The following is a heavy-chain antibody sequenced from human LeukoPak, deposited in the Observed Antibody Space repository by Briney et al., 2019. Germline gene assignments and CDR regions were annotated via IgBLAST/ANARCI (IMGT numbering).Heavy chain of an antibody. CDR3: ARDIGNHFGGLDHYYYDY. CDR1: GGSISSGGYS. D-gene: IGHD2-15*01. J-gene: IGHJ4*02. Sequence: PSETLSLTCAVSGGSISSGGYSWSWIRQPPGKGLEWIAYMYYSGPTYYNPSLKSRVSISVDTSKNQFSLKLSSVTAADTAVYYCARDIGNHFGGLDHYYYDYWGPGTLVTVSS. CDR2: MYYSGPT. V-gene: IGHV4-30-4*07.